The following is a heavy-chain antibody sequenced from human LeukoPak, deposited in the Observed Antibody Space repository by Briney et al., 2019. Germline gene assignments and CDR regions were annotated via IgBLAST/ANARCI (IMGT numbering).Heavy chain of an antibody. D-gene: IGHD3-22*01. Sequence: SQTLSLTCTVSGGSISSGGYYWSWIRQHPGKGLEWIGYIYYSGSTYYNPSLKSRVTISVDTSKNQFSLKLSSVTAADTAVYYCARAGYYGSSGPLLGAFDYWGQGTLVTVSS. CDR3: ARAGYYGSSGPLLGAFDY. CDR2: IYYSGST. J-gene: IGHJ4*02. CDR1: GGSISSGGYY. V-gene: IGHV4-31*03.